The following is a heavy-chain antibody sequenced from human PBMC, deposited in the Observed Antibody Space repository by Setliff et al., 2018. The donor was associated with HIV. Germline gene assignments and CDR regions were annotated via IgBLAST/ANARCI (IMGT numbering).Heavy chain of an antibody. CDR2: INPKSGGT. D-gene: IGHD1-7*01. CDR3: ARGRDLLALCD. Sequence: ASVKVSCKTSGYNFSDYYLHWVRQAPGQGLEWMGWINPKSGGTKYAQKFQGWVTMTRDTSISTVYMELSRLRSDDTAVYYCARGRDLLALCDWGQGTLVTVSS. V-gene: IGHV1-2*04. CDR1: GYNFSDYY. J-gene: IGHJ4*02.